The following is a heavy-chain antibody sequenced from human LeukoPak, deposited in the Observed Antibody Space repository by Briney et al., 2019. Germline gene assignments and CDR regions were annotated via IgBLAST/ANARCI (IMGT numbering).Heavy chain of an antibody. CDR1: GYTFTGYY. J-gene: IGHJ4*02. V-gene: IGHV1-2*04. Sequence: ASVKVSCKASGYTFTGYYMHWVRQAPGQGLEWMGWINPNSGGINYAQKFQGWVTMTRDTSISTVYMELSRLRSDDTAVHYCARGSAGARSNYVGARHYYFDYWGQGTLVTVSS. CDR2: INPNSGGI. CDR3: ARGSAGARSNYVGARHYYFDY. D-gene: IGHD4-11*01.